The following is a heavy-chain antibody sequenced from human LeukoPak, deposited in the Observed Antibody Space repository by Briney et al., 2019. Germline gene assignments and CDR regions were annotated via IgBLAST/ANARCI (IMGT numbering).Heavy chain of an antibody. CDR2: ISGSGGST. V-gene: IGHV3-23*01. CDR1: GFTFSSYA. J-gene: IGHJ4*02. Sequence: GGSLRLSCAASGFTFSSYAMSWVRQAPGKGLEWVSAISGSGGSTYYADSVKGRLTISRDNSKNTLYLQMNSLRAEDTAVYYCAKDRHSSSWYGDYWDQGTLVTVSS. CDR3: AKDRHSSSWYGDY. D-gene: IGHD6-13*01.